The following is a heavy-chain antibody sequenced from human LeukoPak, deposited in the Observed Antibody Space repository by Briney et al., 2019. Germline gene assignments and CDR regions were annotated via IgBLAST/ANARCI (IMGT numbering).Heavy chain of an antibody. CDR1: GFTFSDHY. Sequence: AGGSLRLSCAASGFTFSDHYMDWVRQAPGKGLEWVGRSRNKANNYKTEYAASVKGRFTISRDDSRKSLYLQMNSLKTEDTAVYYCSRDSGEVSSTIPGDYWGQGTLVTVSS. J-gene: IGHJ4*02. CDR2: SRNKANNYKT. V-gene: IGHV3-72*01. CDR3: SRDSGEVSSTIPGDY. D-gene: IGHD2-2*01.